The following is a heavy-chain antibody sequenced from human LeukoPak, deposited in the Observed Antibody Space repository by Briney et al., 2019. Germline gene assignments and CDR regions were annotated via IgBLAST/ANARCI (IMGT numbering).Heavy chain of an antibody. CDR2: IRYDGSNK. D-gene: IGHD4-17*01. V-gene: IGHV3-30*02. Sequence: GGSLRLSCAASGFTFSSYGMHWVRQAPGKGLEGVAFIRYDGSNKYYADSVKGRFTISRDNSKNTLYLQMNSLRAEDTAVYYCAKVLAYDYGVLDAFDIWGQGTVVTVSS. J-gene: IGHJ3*02. CDR3: AKVLAYDYGVLDAFDI. CDR1: GFTFSSYG.